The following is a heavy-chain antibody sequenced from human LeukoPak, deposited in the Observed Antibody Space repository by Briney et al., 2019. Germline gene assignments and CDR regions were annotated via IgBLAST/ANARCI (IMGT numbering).Heavy chain of an antibody. V-gene: IGHV3-30*02. CDR1: GFIFTTHG. Sequence: GGSLRLSCVASGFIFTTHGMHWVRQAPGKRPQWVAFIRNDGSDKYYADSVKGRFTISRVTSKNTLYVQMSSLRPEDTALYYCARDADWAFDYWGQGTLVTVSS. CDR2: IRNDGSDK. D-gene: IGHD2-21*01. CDR3: ARDADWAFDY. J-gene: IGHJ4*02.